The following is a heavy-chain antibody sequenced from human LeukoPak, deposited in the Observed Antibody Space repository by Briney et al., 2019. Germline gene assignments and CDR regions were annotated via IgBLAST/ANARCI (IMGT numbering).Heavy chain of an antibody. J-gene: IGHJ4*02. V-gene: IGHV4-59*08. D-gene: IGHD5-12*01. Sequence: SETLSLTCTVSGGSINNYYWNWIQQPPGKGLEWIGYINYSGITNYNPSLKSRVSISVDTSRNQFSLSLNSVTAADTAVYYCARHALRGNDVLPTNYFDYWGQGALVTVSS. CDR1: GGSINNYY. CDR2: INYSGIT. CDR3: ARHALRGNDVLPTNYFDY.